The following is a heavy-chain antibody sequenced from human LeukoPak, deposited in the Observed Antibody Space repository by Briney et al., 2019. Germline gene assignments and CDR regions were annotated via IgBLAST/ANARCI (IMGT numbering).Heavy chain of an antibody. CDR2: INWNSGSK. D-gene: IGHD3-22*01. J-gene: IGHJ5*02. CDR1: GFTFDDYA. CDR3: VKDGDTSGYYSSGLGFDP. Sequence: GGSLRLSCAASGFTFDDYAMHWVRQAPGKGLEWVSGINWNSGSKGYADSVKGRFTISRDNAKKSLYLEMNSLRAEDTALYYCVKDGDTSGYYSSGLGFDPWGQGTLVTVSS. V-gene: IGHV3-9*01.